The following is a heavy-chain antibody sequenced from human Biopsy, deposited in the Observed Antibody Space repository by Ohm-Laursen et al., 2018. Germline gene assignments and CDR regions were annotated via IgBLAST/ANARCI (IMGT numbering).Heavy chain of an antibody. V-gene: IGHV3-33*08. D-gene: IGHD1-1*01. Sequence: RSLRLSCSASGFTFSGFSMNWVRQAPGKGLEWVALIWYDGSNPYYVDSVKGRFTISRDNSKDILSLEMNSLRAEDTAVYYCARDTTGYYYAFDIWGRGTLATVSS. CDR1: GFTFSGFS. CDR3: ARDTTGYYYAFDI. J-gene: IGHJ3*02. CDR2: IWYDGSNP.